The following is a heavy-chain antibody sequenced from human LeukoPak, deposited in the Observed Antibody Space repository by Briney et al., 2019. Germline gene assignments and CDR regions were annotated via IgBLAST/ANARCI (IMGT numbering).Heavy chain of an antibody. J-gene: IGHJ6*02. CDR3: ARVKSYYYGMDV. V-gene: IGHV1-2*02. CDR2: INPNSGGT. CDR1: GYTFTGYY. Sequence: ASVKVSCKASGYTFTGYYMHWVRQAPGQGLEWMGWINPNSGGTNYAQKFQGRVTMTRDTSISTAYMELSRLRSDDTAVYYCARVKSYYYGMDVWGQGTTDTVSS.